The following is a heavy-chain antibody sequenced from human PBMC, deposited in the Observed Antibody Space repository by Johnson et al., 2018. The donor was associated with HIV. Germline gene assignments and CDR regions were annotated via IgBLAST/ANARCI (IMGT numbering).Heavy chain of an antibody. CDR2: IKEDGSEK. V-gene: IGHV3-7*01. D-gene: IGHD5-18*01. CDR3: ARGRRIQLWLLADAFDI. Sequence: EVQLVESGGGLVKPGGSLRLSCAASGFTFSDYYMTWVRQAPGKGLEWVANIKEDGSEKYYVDSVKGRFTISRDNAKNSLYLQMNSLRAEDTAVYYCARGRRIQLWLLADAFDIWGQGTMVTVSS. J-gene: IGHJ3*02. CDR1: GFTFSDYY.